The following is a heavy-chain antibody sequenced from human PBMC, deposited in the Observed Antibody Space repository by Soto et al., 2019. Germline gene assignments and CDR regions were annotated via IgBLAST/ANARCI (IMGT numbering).Heavy chain of an antibody. CDR1: GFTFSRHG. CDR2: ISYDGSNK. CDR3: ARSSSSWRYYFDY. J-gene: IGHJ4*02. D-gene: IGHD6-13*01. Sequence: LRLSCAASGFTFSRHGMHWVRQAPGKGLEWVAGISYDGSNKYYAGSVKGRFTISRDNSKSTLYLQMNSLRAEDTAVYYCARSSSSWRYYFDYWGQGTLVTVSS. V-gene: IGHV3-30*03.